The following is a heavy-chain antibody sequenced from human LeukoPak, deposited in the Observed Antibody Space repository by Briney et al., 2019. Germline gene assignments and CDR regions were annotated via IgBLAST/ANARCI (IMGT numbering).Heavy chain of an antibody. CDR1: GGSISNYY. CDR3: ARDTGHSSSWYVDY. Sequence: SETLSLTCTVSGGSISNYYWSWIRQPPGKGLEWIGYIYYSGSTNYNPSLKSRVSISVDTSKNQFSLKLRSVTAADTAVYYCARDTGHSSSWYVDYWGQGTLVTVSS. V-gene: IGHV4-59*01. D-gene: IGHD6-13*01. CDR2: IYYSGST. J-gene: IGHJ4*02.